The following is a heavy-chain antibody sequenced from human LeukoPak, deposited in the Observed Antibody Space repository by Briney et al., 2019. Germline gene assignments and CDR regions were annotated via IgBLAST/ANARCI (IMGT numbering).Heavy chain of an antibody. CDR1: GFTVSSNY. CDR3: AKDRGYSNYGMDV. CDR2: ISYDGSTK. J-gene: IGHJ6*02. V-gene: IGHV3-30*18. Sequence: PGGSLRLSCAASGFTVSSNYMSWVRQAPGKGLEWVAVISYDGSTKYYADSVKGRFTISRDNSKNTLHLQMNSLRAEDTAVYYCAKDRGYSNYGMDVWGQGTTVTVSS. D-gene: IGHD3-22*01.